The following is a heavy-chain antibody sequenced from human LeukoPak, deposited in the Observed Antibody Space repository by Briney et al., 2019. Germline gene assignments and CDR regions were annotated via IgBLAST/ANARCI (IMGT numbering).Heavy chain of an antibody. CDR3: ARDPDG. Sequence: GGSLRLSCAASGFTVTNYYMSWVRQAPGKGLEWVSVIYSGGDTFHADSVKGRFTLSRDNSKNILYLQMNSLRAEDTAVYYCARDPDGWGQGTLVTVSS. CDR1: GFTVTNYY. V-gene: IGHV3-66*01. CDR2: IYSGGDT. J-gene: IGHJ4*02.